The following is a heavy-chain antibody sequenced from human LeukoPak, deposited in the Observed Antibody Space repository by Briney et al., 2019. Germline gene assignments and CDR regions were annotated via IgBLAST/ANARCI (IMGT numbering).Heavy chain of an antibody. CDR2: INPNSGST. Sequence: MHXVRXAPGQGREWVGIINPNSGSTFYAQRFQGRVTMTRDTSTSTVYMELSSLRSEDTAVYYCATVGYSQFFDYWGQGTLVTVSS. CDR3: ATVGYSQFFDY. D-gene: IGHD5-18*01. J-gene: IGHJ4*02. V-gene: IGHV1-46*01.